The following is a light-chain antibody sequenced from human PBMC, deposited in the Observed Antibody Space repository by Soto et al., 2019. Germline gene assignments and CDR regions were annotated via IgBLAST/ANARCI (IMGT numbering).Light chain of an antibody. CDR2: LGS. CDR3: MQPLQSWT. CDR1: QSLLHSNGYNY. Sequence: DIVMTQSPLSLPVTPGEPASISCRSSQSLLHSNGYNYLDWYLQKPGQSPQLLSYLGSNRASGVPDRFSGSGSGTYFTLKISRVEAEDVGVYYCMQPLQSWTFGQGTKVEIK. J-gene: IGKJ1*01. V-gene: IGKV2-28*01.